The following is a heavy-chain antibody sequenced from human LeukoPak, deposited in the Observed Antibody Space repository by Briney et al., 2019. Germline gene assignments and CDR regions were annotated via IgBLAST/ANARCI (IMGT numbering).Heavy chain of an antibody. CDR3: ARAREKAYYDFWSGYPTNYYFDY. V-gene: IGHV4-59*08. D-gene: IGHD3-3*01. CDR2: IYYSGST. J-gene: IGHJ4*02. Sequence: SETLSLTCTVSGGSISSYYWSWIRQPPGKGLEWIGYIYYSGSTNYNPSLKSRVTISVDTSKNQFSLKLSSVTAADTAVYYCARAREKAYYDFWSGYPTNYYFDYWGQGTLVTVSS. CDR1: GGSISSYY.